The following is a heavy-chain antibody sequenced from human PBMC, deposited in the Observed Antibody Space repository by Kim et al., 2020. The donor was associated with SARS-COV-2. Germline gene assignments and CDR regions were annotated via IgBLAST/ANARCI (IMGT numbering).Heavy chain of an antibody. V-gene: IGHV3-7*03. D-gene: IGHD2-2*01. Sequence: YYVDSVKGRFTISRDNAKNSLYLQMNSLRAEDTAVYYCARDLGRVVPAAEWGQGTLVTVSS. J-gene: IGHJ4*02. CDR3: ARDLGRVVPAAE.